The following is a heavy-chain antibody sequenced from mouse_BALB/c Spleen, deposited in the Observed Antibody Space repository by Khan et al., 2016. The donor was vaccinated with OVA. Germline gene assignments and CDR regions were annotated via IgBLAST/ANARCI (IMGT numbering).Heavy chain of an antibody. CDR2: INTYTGEP. CDR3: ARPPYFSYVMVY. D-gene: IGHD2-10*01. Sequence: QIQLVQSGPELKKPGETVKISCKASGYTFTNYGMNWVKQAPGKGLKWMGWINTYTGEPTYADDFKGRFAFSLETSASTAYLQLNNLKNEDSATYSCARPPYFSYVMVYWGQGTSVTVSS. J-gene: IGHJ4*01. V-gene: IGHV9-3-1*01. CDR1: GYTFTNYG.